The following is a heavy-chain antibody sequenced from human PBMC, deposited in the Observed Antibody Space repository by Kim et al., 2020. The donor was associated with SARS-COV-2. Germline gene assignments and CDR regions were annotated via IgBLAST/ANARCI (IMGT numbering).Heavy chain of an antibody. CDR3: ARDASNWFDP. Sequence: STYYTPSLKSRVTISVDTSKNQFSLKLSSVTAADTAVYYCARDASNWFDPWGQGTLVTVSS. V-gene: IGHV4-31*02. J-gene: IGHJ5*02. CDR2: ST.